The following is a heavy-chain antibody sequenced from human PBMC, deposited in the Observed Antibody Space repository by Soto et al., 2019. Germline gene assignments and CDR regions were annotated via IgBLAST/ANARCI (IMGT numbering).Heavy chain of an antibody. V-gene: IGHV1-8*01. D-gene: IGHD2-21*02. Sequence: QVQLVQSGAEVKKPGASVKVSCKASEYTFTSYDINWVRQATGQGLDWMGWMNPNSGNTGYAQKFQGRLTMTRNTPISTADMDLSSLRSEDTAVYNCARVRAGGGNSGRWFDPWGQGTLVTVSS. J-gene: IGHJ5*02. CDR3: ARVRAGGGNSGRWFDP. CDR2: MNPNSGNT. CDR1: EYTFTSYD.